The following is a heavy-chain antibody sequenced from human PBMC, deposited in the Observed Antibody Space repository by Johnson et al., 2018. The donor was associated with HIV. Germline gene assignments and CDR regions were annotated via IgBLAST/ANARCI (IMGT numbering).Heavy chain of an antibody. CDR3: ARDFMYAFDI. CDR2: ISYDGNNK. Sequence: QVQLVESGGGVVQPGRSLRLSCAASGFTFSSYAIHWVRQAPGKGLEWVAVISYDGNNKYYADSVKGRFTISRDNSKNTLYLQMNSLRAEDTAVYYCARDFMYAFDIWGQGTMVTVSS. CDR1: GFTFSSYA. V-gene: IGHV3-30*04. J-gene: IGHJ3*02. D-gene: IGHD3-10*02.